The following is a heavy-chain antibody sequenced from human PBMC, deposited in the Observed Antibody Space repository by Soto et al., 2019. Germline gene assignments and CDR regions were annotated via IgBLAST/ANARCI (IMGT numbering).Heavy chain of an antibody. V-gene: IGHV3-30-3*01. D-gene: IGHD3-22*01. CDR1: GFTFSSYA. CDR3: ARDYYDSSGHEYYFDY. Sequence: PGGSLRLSCAASGFTFSSYAMHWVRQAPGKGLEWVAVISYDGSNKYYADSVKGRFTISRDNSKNTLYLQMNSLRAEDTAVYYCARDYYDSSGHEYYFDYWGQGTLVTVSS. J-gene: IGHJ4*02. CDR2: ISYDGSNK.